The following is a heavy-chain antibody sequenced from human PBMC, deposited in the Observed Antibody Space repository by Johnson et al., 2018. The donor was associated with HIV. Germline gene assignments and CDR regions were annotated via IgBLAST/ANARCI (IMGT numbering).Heavy chain of an antibody. J-gene: IGHJ3*02. Sequence: VQLVESGGGVVQPGRSLRVSCAASGFTFSSYAMSWVRQVPGKGLEWVSGITWNGGSTGYVDSVKGRFTISRDNATNSLHLQMNGLRAEDTAVYYCARDRVHGGSYYSGAFDIWGQGTMVTVSS. D-gene: IGHD1-26*01. CDR2: ITWNGGST. CDR3: ARDRVHGGSYYSGAFDI. CDR1: GFTFSSYA. V-gene: IGHV3-20*04.